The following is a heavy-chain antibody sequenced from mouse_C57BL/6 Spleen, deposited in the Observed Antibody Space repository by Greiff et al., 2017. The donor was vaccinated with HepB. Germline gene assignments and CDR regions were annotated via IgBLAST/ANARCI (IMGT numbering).Heavy chain of an antibody. Sequence: VQLQQPGAELVMPGASVKLSCKASGYTFTSYWMHWVKQRPGQGLEWIGEIDPSDSYTNYNQKFKGKSTLTVDKSSSTAYMQLSSLTSEDSAVYYCARSGEGDAMDYWGQGTSVTVSS. CDR1: GYTFTSYW. CDR2: IDPSDSYT. V-gene: IGHV1-69*01. CDR3: ARSGEGDAMDY. D-gene: IGHD3-2*02. J-gene: IGHJ4*01.